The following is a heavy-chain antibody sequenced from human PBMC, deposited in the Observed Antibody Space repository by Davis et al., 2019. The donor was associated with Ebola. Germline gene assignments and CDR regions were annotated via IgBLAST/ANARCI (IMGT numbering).Heavy chain of an antibody. CDR2: ISWNSGSI. CDR3: AKGGTRLRFLEWAPFDY. J-gene: IGHJ4*02. D-gene: IGHD3-3*01. V-gene: IGHV3-9*01. Sequence: PGGSLRLSCAASGFTFDDYAMHWVRQAPGKGLDWVSGISWNSGSIGYADSVKGRFTISRDNAKNSLYLQMNSLRAEDTAVYYCAKGGTRLRFLEWAPFDYWGQGTLVTVSS. CDR1: GFTFDDYA.